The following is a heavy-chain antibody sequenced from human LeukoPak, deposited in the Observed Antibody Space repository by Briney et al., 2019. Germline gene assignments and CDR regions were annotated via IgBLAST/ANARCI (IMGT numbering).Heavy chain of an antibody. CDR3: AIPLGRYYYGSGSFSDAFDI. D-gene: IGHD3-10*01. Sequence: WASVKVSCKASGYTFTGYYMHWVRQAPGQGLEWMGWINPNSGGTNYAQKFQGWVTMTRDTSISTAYMELSRPRSDDTAVYYCAIPLGRYYYGSGSFSDAFDIWGRGTMVTVSS. J-gene: IGHJ3*02. CDR2: INPNSGGT. CDR1: GYTFTGYY. V-gene: IGHV1-2*04.